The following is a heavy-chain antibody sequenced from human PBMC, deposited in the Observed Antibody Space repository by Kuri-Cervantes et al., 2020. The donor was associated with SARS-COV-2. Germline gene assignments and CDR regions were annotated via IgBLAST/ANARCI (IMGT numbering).Heavy chain of an antibody. J-gene: IGHJ6*02. CDR3: ARCAFTDYSNYYYYYYYGMDV. V-gene: IGHV3-33*01. CDR2: IWYDGSNK. D-gene: IGHD4-11*01. CDR1: GFTFSSYG. Sequence: GESLKISCAASGFTFSSYGMHWVRQAPGKGLEWVAVIWYDGSNKYYADSVKGRFTISRDNSKNTPYLQMNSLRAEDTAVYYCARCAFTDYSNYYYYYYYGMDVWGQGTTVTVSS.